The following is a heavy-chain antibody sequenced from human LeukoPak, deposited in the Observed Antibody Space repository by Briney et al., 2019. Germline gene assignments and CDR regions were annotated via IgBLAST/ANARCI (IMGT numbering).Heavy chain of an antibody. D-gene: IGHD5-12*01. Sequence: SETLSLTCTASGYSISSGYYWGWIRQPPGKGLEWIGSIYHSGSTYYNPSLKSRVTISVDTSKNQFSLKLSSVTAADTAVYYCASPQGVYSGYDDFDYWGQGTLVTVSS. V-gene: IGHV4-38-2*02. CDR2: IYHSGST. CDR3: ASPQGVYSGYDDFDY. CDR1: GYSISSGYY. J-gene: IGHJ4*02.